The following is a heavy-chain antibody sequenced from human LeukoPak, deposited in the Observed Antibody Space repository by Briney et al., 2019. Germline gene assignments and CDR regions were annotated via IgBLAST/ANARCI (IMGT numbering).Heavy chain of an antibody. Sequence: SVKVSCKASGGTFSSYAISWVRQAPGQGLEWMGRIIPILGIANYAQKFQGRVTITADKSTSTAYMELSSLRSEDTAVYYCARGVVIPYWYFDLWGRGTLVTVSS. J-gene: IGHJ2*01. CDR1: GGTFSSYA. V-gene: IGHV1-69*04. CDR2: IIPILGIA. CDR3: ARGVVIPYWYFDL. D-gene: IGHD3-22*01.